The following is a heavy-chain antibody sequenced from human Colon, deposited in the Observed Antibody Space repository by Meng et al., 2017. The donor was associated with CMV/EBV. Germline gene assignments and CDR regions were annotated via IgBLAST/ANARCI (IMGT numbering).Heavy chain of an antibody. CDR3: ARSGVLFAFDY. CDR1: GFAFNNAW. J-gene: IGHJ4*02. D-gene: IGHD2-15*01. Sequence: CVVSGFAFNNAWMHWVRQDPGKGLVWLSQSNGDGTATGYADSVRGRFTISRDNAKNTLYLQMSGLRAEDTAVYYCARSGVLFAFDYWGQGTLVTVSS. CDR2: SNGDGTAT. V-gene: IGHV3-74*01.